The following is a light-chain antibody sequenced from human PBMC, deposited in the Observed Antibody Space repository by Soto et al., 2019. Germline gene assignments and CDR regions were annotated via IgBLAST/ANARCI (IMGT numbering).Light chain of an antibody. Sequence: EVVLTQSPATLSLSPGERATLTCRASQTVYTYLAWYQQKPGQAPRLLIYDASNRATGIPARFSGSGSGTDFTLTISSLEPEDFGFYFCLQRYSWPPLTFGGGTKVDIK. V-gene: IGKV3-11*01. CDR1: QTVYTY. CDR2: DAS. J-gene: IGKJ4*01. CDR3: LQRYSWPPLT.